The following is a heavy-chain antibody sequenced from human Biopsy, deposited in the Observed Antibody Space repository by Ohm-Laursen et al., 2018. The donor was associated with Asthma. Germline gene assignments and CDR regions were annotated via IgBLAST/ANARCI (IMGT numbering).Heavy chain of an antibody. CDR3: ARMITMIQTANYYSYAMDV. CDR1: GFNFDDYG. Sequence: QTLSLTCAAFGFNFDDYGMNWIRQPPGKGLEWIAYLFHSGTTYYNPSLKSRVTISVDRSKRQFSLKVNSVTAADTAVYYCARMITMIQTANYYSYAMDVWGQGTTVTVSS. V-gene: IGHV4-30-2*01. D-gene: IGHD3-22*01. J-gene: IGHJ6*02. CDR2: LFHSGTT.